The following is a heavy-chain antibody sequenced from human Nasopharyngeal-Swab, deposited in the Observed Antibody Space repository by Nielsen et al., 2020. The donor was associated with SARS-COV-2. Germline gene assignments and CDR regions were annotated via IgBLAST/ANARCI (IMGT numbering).Heavy chain of an antibody. Sequence: VRQAPGKGLEWVAVISYDGSNKYYADSVKGRFTISRDNSKNTLYLQMNSLRAEDTAVYYCAKDKKARGDSSSWTTDYWSQGTLVTVSS. D-gene: IGHD6-13*01. CDR3: AKDKKARGDSSSWTTDY. V-gene: IGHV3-30*18. J-gene: IGHJ4*02. CDR2: ISYDGSNK.